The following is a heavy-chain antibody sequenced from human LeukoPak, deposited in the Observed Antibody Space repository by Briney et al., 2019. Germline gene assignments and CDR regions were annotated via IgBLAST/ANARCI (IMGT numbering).Heavy chain of an antibody. D-gene: IGHD6-19*01. V-gene: IGHV3-73*01. CDR2: IRSKANSYAT. J-gene: IGHJ4*02. CDR3: TRHGTPGIAVAGGNSDY. CDR1: GFTFSGSA. Sequence: GGSLRLSCAASGFTFSGSAMHWVRQASGQGLEWVGRIRSKANSYATAYAASVKGRFTISRDDSKNTAYLQMNSLKTEDTAVYYCTRHGTPGIAVAGGNSDYWGQGTLVTVSS.